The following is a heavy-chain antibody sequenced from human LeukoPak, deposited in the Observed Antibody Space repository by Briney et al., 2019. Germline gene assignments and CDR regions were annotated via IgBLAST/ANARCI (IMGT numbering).Heavy chain of an antibody. CDR3: AISYSRVDPFDY. V-gene: IGHV4-59*01. CDR2: IYYSGST. Sequence: SETLSLTCTVSGGSISSYYWSWIRQPPGKGLEWIGYIYYSGSTNYNPSLKSRVTISVDTSKNQFSLKLSSVTAAGTAVYYCAISYSRVDPFDYWGQGTLVTVSS. CDR1: GGSISSYY. J-gene: IGHJ4*02. D-gene: IGHD6-13*01.